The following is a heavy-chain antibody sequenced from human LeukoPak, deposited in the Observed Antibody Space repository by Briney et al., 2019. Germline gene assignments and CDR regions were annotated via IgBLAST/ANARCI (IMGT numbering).Heavy chain of an antibody. CDR1: GYSINSGYC. J-gene: IGHJ4*02. V-gene: IGHV4-38-2*01. Sequence: PSETLSLICAVSGYSINSGYCWGWIRQPPGKGLEWIGSIYHSGSTYYNPSLKSRVTISVDTSKNQFSLKPSSVTAADTAVYYCARVATTTNPPQRPFDYWGQGTLVTVSS. D-gene: IGHD5-12*01. CDR3: ARVATTTNPPQRPFDY. CDR2: IYHSGST.